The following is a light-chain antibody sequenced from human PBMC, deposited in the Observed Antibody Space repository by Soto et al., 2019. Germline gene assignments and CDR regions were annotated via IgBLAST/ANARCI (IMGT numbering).Light chain of an antibody. CDR2: DAS. V-gene: IGKV3-11*01. Sequence: EIVLTQSPATLSLSPGERATLSCRASQSVSSYLAWYQQKPGKAPRLLIYDASNRATGIPARFSGSGSGTDFTLTISSLQPEDFAVYYCQQHSNWPPITFGQGTRLEIK. CDR3: QQHSNWPPIT. CDR1: QSVSSY. J-gene: IGKJ5*01.